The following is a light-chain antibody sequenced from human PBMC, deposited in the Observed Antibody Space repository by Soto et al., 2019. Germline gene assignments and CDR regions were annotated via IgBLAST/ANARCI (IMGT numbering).Light chain of an antibody. V-gene: IGKV1-5*01. J-gene: IGKJ4*01. CDR3: QQYNSYSPLT. Sequence: DIQMTQSPSTLSASVGDRVTITCRASQSISSWLAWSQQKPGKAPKLLIYDASSLESGAPSRFSGRRSGTAFTRTISSLQPDDFATYDCQQYNSYSPLTFGGGTQVEIK. CDR1: QSISSW. CDR2: DAS.